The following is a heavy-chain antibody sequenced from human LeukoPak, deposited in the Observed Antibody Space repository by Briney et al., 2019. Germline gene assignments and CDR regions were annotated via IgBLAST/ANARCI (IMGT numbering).Heavy chain of an antibody. D-gene: IGHD6-19*01. CDR3: GKGSTGWSRDP. CDR2: ISATSGNT. Sequence: ASVKVSCKASGYTFTERGISWMRHVPGQGLEWMGWISATSGNTYYAQTFRDRVTMTADASTSTAYMELRDLTADDTAVYYCGKGSTGWSRDPWGQGTLVTVSS. V-gene: IGHV1-18*01. CDR1: GYTFTERG. J-gene: IGHJ5*02.